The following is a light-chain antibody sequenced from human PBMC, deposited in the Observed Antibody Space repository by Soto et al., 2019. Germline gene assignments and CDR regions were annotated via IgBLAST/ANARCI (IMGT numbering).Light chain of an antibody. CDR2: GNS. CDR3: QSYDSSLSGVV. V-gene: IGLV1-40*01. CDR1: SSNIGAGYD. J-gene: IGLJ2*01. Sequence: QSVLTQPPSVSGAPGKRVTIYCTGSSSNIGAGYDVHWYQQLPGTAPKLLIYGNSNRPSGVPDRFSGSKSGTSASLAITGLQAEDEADYYCQSYDSSLSGVVFGGGTKLTVL.